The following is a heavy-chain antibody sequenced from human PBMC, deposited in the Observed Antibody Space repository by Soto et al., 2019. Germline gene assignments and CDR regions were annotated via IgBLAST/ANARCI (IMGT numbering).Heavy chain of an antibody. V-gene: IGHV3-23*01. CDR3: AKEFRFVKGSLNFDY. CDR1: GFTFSSYA. Sequence: GGSLRLSCAASGFTFSSYAMSWVRQAPGKGLEWVSAISGSGGSTYYADSVKGRFTISRDNSKNTLYLQMDSLRAEDTAVYYCAKEFRFVKGSLNFDYWGQGTLVTVSS. CDR2: ISGSGGST. D-gene: IGHD3-16*02. J-gene: IGHJ4*02.